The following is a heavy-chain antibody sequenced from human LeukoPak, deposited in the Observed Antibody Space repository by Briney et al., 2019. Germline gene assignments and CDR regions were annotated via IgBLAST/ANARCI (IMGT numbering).Heavy chain of an antibody. Sequence: SEILSLTCSVSGGSISSYLWNWIRQPPGKGLEWIGNIYNSGSTYYNPSLKSRVTMSVDPSKNQFSLKLNSVTAADTAVYYCAREDYCSGGSCYRVRAFSIWGQGTMVTVSS. D-gene: IGHD2-15*01. V-gene: IGHV4-59*01. CDR3: AREDYCSGGSCYRVRAFSI. CDR1: GGSISSYL. CDR2: IYNSGST. J-gene: IGHJ3*02.